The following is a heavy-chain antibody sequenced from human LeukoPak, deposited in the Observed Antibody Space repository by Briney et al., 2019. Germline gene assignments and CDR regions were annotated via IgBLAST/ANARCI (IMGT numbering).Heavy chain of an antibody. CDR1: GFSFRSSG. D-gene: IGHD3-10*01. V-gene: IGHV3-30*02. J-gene: IGHJ4*02. CDR2: IYYDGTNT. Sequence: GGSLRLSCVASGFSFRSSGMHWVRQAPGKGLGWVAFIYYDGTNTYYADSLKGRITISRDNSKNTLYLQLSSLRAEDTAVYHCANGASGSYSPFQYWGQGTLVTVSS. CDR3: ANGASGSYSPFQY.